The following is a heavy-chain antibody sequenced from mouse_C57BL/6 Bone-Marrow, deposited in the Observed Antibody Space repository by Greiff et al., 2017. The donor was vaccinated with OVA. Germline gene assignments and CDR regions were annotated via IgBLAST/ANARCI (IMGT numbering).Heavy chain of an antibody. CDR2: IDPSDSYT. D-gene: IGHD1-1*01. V-gene: IGHV1-50*01. J-gene: IGHJ2*01. CDR3: AREDYGSSFDY. Sequence: QVQLQQPGAELVKPGASVKLSCKASGYTFTSYWMQWVKQRPGQGLEWIGEIDPSDSYTNYNQKFKGKATLTVDTSSSTAYMQLSSLTSADSAVYYCAREDYGSSFDYWGQGTTLTVSS. CDR1: GYTFTSYW.